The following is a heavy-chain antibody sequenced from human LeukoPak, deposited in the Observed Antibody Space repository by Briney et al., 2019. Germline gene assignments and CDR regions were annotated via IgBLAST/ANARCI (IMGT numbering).Heavy chain of an antibody. Sequence: AGGPLRLSCAASGFTFRKYAMTWVRQAPGKGLEWVSGINDSGSSTYYADSVNGRLTISRDNAKNTVYLQMNSLGVEDTAVYYCTKGLYGSGSSPDFWGQGTLVTVPS. J-gene: IGHJ4*02. CDR1: GFTFRKYA. V-gene: IGHV3-23*01. D-gene: IGHD3-10*01. CDR2: INDSGSST. CDR3: TKGLYGSGSSPDF.